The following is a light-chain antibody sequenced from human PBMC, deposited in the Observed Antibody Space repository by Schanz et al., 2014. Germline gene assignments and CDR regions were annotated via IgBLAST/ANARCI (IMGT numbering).Light chain of an antibody. Sequence: EIVLTQSPGTLSLSPGERATLSCRASQSVSASYLAWYQQKPGQAPRLLIYDASNRATGIPARFSGSGSGTDFTLTISSLEPEDFAVYYCQQRISWPITFGQGTRLE. V-gene: IGKV3-11*01. CDR2: DAS. J-gene: IGKJ5*01. CDR3: QQRISWPIT. CDR1: QSVSASY.